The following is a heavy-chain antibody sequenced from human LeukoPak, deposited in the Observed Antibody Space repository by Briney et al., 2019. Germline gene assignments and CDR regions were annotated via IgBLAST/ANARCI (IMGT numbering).Heavy chain of an antibody. Sequence: SETLSLTCTVSGGSIRSGSYYWSWIRQAAGKGLEWIGRVYTSGSTYYNPSLKSRVTISVDTSKNQFSLKLSSVTAADTAVYYCATFMTTVTHFDYWGQGTLVTVSS. J-gene: IGHJ4*02. D-gene: IGHD4-17*01. CDR1: GGSIRSGSYY. CDR3: ATFMTTVTHFDY. V-gene: IGHV4-61*02. CDR2: VYTSGST.